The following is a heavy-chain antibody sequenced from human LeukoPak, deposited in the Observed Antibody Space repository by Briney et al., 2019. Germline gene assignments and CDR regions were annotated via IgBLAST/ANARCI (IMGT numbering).Heavy chain of an antibody. J-gene: IGHJ4*02. V-gene: IGHV1-2*02. Sequence: ASVKVSCKASGYTFTGYYIHWVRQAPGQGLEWMGWINPNSGGTNYAQKFQGRVTMTRDTPISTAYMELSRLRSDDTAVYYCARGRIIAAAGTEYEGYWGQGTLVTVSS. CDR1: GYTFTGYY. D-gene: IGHD6-13*01. CDR3: ARGRIIAAAGTEYEGY. CDR2: INPNSGGT.